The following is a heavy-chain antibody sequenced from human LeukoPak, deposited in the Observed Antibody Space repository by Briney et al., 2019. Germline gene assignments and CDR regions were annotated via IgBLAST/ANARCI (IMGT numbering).Heavy chain of an antibody. CDR1: GYTFTGYY. J-gene: IGHJ4*02. CDR3: ARVRGVANPFDY. V-gene: IGHV1-2*02. CDR2: INPNSGGT. D-gene: IGHD3-10*01. Sequence: ASVKVSCKASGYTFTGYYMHWVRQAPGQGLEWMGWINPNSGGTNYAQKFQGRVTMTRDTSNSTAYMELSRLRSDDTAVYYCARVRGVANPFDYWGQGTLVTVSS.